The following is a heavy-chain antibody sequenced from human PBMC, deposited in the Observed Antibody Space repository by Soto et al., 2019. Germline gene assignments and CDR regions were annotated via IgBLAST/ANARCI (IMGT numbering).Heavy chain of an antibody. CDR3: ARDPQDCSGGSCYSGSI. Sequence: EVQLVESGGGLVKPGGSLRLSCAASGFTFSSYSMNWVRQAPGKGLEWVSSISSSSSYIYYADSVKGRFTISRDNAKNSLYLQMNSLRAEDTAVYYCARDPQDCSGGSCYSGSIWGQGTMVTVSS. CDR2: ISSSSSYI. J-gene: IGHJ3*02. CDR1: GFTFSSYS. D-gene: IGHD2-15*01. V-gene: IGHV3-21*01.